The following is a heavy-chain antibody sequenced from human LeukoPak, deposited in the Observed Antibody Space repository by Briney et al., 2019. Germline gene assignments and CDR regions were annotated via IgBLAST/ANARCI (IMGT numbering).Heavy chain of an antibody. V-gene: IGHV2-5*02. CDR3: AAGSPIDF. CDR2: IYWDDSE. J-gene: IGHJ4*02. CDR1: RFSLSTSGVG. D-gene: IGHD3-10*01. Sequence: AGPKLVNHTQTLTLTCTFSRFSLSTSGVGVGWIRQPPGNALEWLAPIYWDDSERYSPSLKTRPTNTKDSTKNQVDPRMTNRATVDTATYDCAAGSPIDFWGQGTLVTVSS.